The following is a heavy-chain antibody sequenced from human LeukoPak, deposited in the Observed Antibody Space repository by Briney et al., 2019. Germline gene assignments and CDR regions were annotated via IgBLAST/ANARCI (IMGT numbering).Heavy chain of an antibody. D-gene: IGHD3-10*01. J-gene: IGHJ4*02. V-gene: IGHV3-30*04. CDR2: ISYDGSNK. Sequence: GGSLRLSCAASGFTFSSYAMHWVRQAPGKGLEWVAVISYDGSNKYYADSVKGRFTISRDNSKNTLYLQMNSLRAENTAVYYCARSYVPGVIRSRSYFVYWGQGTLVTVSS. CDR1: GFTFSSYA. CDR3: ARSYVPGVIRSRSYFVY.